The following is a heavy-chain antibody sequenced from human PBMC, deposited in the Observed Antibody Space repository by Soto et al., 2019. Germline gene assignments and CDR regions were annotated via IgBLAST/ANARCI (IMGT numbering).Heavy chain of an antibody. CDR3: ARGQCSGGSCYSSDCFDY. V-gene: IGHV1-69*01. J-gene: IGHJ4*02. CDR1: GGTFSSYA. CDR2: IIPIFGTA. D-gene: IGHD2-15*01. Sequence: QVQLVQSGAEVKKPGSSVKVSCKASGGTFSSYAISWVRQAPGQGLEWMGGIIPIFGTANYAQKFQGRVTITADETTSTSCVALSSLGSEDTAAYYCARGQCSGGSCYSSDCFDYCGRRTLVTVSS.